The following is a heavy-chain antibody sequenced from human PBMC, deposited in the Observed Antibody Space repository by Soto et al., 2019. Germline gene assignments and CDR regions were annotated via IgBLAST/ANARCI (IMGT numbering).Heavy chain of an antibody. CDR1: GFSFNSFN. J-gene: IGHJ4*02. CDR2: INVSGDNI. D-gene: IGHD2-8*01. Sequence: GGSLRLSXLASGFSFNSFNMNWIRRAPGRGLEWVASINVSGDNIYYGDSMQGRFTISRDNSKRSVFLDLNSLRVEDTAVYYCARDLGLLKSMFDYWGQGTLVTVSS. V-gene: IGHV3-21*01. CDR3: ARDLGLLKSMFDY.